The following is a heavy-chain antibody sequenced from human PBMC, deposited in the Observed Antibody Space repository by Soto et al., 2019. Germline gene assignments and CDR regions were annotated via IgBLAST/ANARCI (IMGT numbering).Heavy chain of an antibody. Sequence: QVQLQESGPGLVKPSETLSLTCTVSGGSFSSYYWSWIRQPPGKGLEWIGYIYYSGSTNYNPSLKSRVTISVDTSKNQFSLKLSSVTAADTAVYYCAMETDPDYGCKGVQLGDYWGQGTLVTVSS. CDR2: IYYSGST. V-gene: IGHV4-59*01. CDR3: AMETDPDYGCKGVQLGDY. J-gene: IGHJ4*02. D-gene: IGHD4-17*01. CDR1: GGSFSSYY.